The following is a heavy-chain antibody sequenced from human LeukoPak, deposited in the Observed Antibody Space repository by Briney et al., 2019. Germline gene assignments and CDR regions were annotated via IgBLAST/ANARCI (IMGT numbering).Heavy chain of an antibody. CDR1: GGSFSGYY. Sequence: SETLSLTCAVYGGSFSGYYWSWIRQHPGKGLEWIGYIYYSGSTYYNPSLKSRVIISVDTSKNQFSLKLSSVTAADTAVYYCARAVCSSTSCYYYYGMDVWGQGTTVTVSS. V-gene: IGHV4-31*11. CDR3: ARAVCSSTSCYYYYGMDV. CDR2: IYYSGST. D-gene: IGHD2-2*01. J-gene: IGHJ6*02.